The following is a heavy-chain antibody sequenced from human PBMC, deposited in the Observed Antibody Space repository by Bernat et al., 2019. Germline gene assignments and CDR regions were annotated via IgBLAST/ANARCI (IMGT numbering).Heavy chain of an antibody. J-gene: IGHJ4*02. CDR3: ARNIVTTNILDF. CDR1: GYTFTSYA. Sequence: QAQLVQSGAEVKKPGASVKVSCKASGYTFTSYAMHWVRQAPGQRLEWMGWINAGNGNTQYSQKFQDRVTITRDTSASTAYMELSSLRSGDTAVYYCARNIVTTNILDFWGPGTLVTVSS. CDR2: INAGNGNT. D-gene: IGHD5-12*01. V-gene: IGHV1-3*01.